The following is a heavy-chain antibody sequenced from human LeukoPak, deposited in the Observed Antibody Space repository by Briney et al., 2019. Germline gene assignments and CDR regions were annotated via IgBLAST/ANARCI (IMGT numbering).Heavy chain of an antibody. D-gene: IGHD1-14*01. CDR1: GYTLTSYD. CDR2: MNPNSGRT. Sequence: GASVKVSCKASGYTLTSYDINWVRQATGRGLEWMGWMNPNSGRTGYAQNFQGRITITRNTSISTAYMELSSLRSEDTAVYYCTRGGPGDYYYYGMDVWGQGTTVTVSS. V-gene: IGHV1-8*01. J-gene: IGHJ6*02. CDR3: TRGGPGDYYYYGMDV.